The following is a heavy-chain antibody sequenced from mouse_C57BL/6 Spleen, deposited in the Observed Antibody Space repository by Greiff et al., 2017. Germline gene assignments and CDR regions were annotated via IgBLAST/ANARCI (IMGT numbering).Heavy chain of an antibody. V-gene: IGHV5-4*01. J-gene: IGHJ2*01. CDR1: GFTFSSYA. CDR3: ARDRGPLLD. CDR2: ISDGGSYT. D-gene: IGHD6-1*01. Sequence: EVNVVESGGGLVKPGGSLKLSCAASGFTFSSYAMSWVRQTPEKRLEWVATISDGGSYTYYPDNVKGRFTISRDNAKNNLYLQMSHLKSEDTAMYYCARDRGPLLDWGQGTTLTVSS.